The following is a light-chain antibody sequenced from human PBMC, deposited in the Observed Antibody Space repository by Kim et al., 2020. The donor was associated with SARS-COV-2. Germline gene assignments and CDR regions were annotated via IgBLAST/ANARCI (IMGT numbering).Light chain of an antibody. V-gene: IGKV3-20*01. J-gene: IGKJ1*01. CDR1: QSVSNRE. Sequence: EIVLTQSPGTLSLSPGERATLSCRASQSVSNRELGWYYQKPGQAPRLLIYGASNRATGIADRFSGSGSGTDFTLTISRLEPEDFAVYYCHQYASSPWTFGQGTKVDIK. CDR2: GAS. CDR3: HQYASSPWT.